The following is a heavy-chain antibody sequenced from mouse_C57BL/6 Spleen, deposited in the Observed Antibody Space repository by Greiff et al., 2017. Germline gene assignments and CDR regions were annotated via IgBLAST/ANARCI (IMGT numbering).Heavy chain of an antibody. D-gene: IGHD4-1*01. CDR2: IYPGDGDT. J-gene: IGHJ4*01. Sequence: QVQLQQSGAELVKPGASVKISCKASGYAFSSYWMNWVKPRPGKGLEWIGQIYPGDGDTNYNGKFKGKATLTADKSSSTAYMQLSSLTSEDSAVYFCARRTGTNYYYAMDYWGQGTSVTVSS. CDR3: ARRTGTNYYYAMDY. V-gene: IGHV1-80*01. CDR1: GYAFSSYW.